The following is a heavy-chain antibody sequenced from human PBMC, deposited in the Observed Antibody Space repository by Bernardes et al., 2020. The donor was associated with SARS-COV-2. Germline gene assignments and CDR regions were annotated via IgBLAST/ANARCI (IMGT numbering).Heavy chain of an antibody. J-gene: IGHJ6*02. V-gene: IGHV1-18*01. Sequence: ASVKVSCKASGYTFTKYGISWVRQAAGHGLEWMGWISGYNGNTYYAQKLQDRVTMTTDTSTSTAHMELRSLRSDDTAVYYCARVGCGGDCYPNPRPYYYYGMDVWGQGTTV. D-gene: IGHD2-21*01. CDR3: ARVGCGGDCYPNPRPYYYYGMDV. CDR2: ISGYNGNT. CDR1: GYTFTKYG.